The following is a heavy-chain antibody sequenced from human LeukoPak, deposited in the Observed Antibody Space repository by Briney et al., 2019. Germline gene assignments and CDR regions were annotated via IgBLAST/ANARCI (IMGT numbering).Heavy chain of an antibody. CDR1: GGSINNYY. J-gene: IGHJ5*02. Sequence: PSETLSLTCTVSGGSINNYYWSWIRQPPGKGLEWIGEINHSGSTNYNPSLKSRVTISVDTSKNQFSLKLSSVTAADTAVYYCASITELPRRIYNWFDPWGQGTLVTVSS. V-gene: IGHV4-34*01. CDR3: ASITELPRRIYNWFDP. CDR2: INHSGST. D-gene: IGHD1-26*01.